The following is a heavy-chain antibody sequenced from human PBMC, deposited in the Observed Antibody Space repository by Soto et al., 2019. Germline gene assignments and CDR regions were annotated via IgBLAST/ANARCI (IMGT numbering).Heavy chain of an antibody. CDR3: AKDLGLLWFGELLP. D-gene: IGHD3-10*01. CDR1: GFTFSSYA. J-gene: IGHJ5*02. Sequence: EVQLLESGGGLVQPGGSLRLSCAASGFTFSSYAMNWVCQAPGKGLEWVSAISGSGSDTYYADSVKGRFTISRDNSKNTLYLQMNSLRAEDTAVYYCAKDLGLLWFGELLPWGQGTLVTVSS. CDR2: ISGSGSDT. V-gene: IGHV3-23*01.